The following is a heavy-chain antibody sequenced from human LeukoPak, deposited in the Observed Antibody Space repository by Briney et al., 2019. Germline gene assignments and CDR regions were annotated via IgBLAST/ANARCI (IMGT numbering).Heavy chain of an antibody. CDR1: GGSIGGYD. D-gene: IGHD3-10*01. CDR3: ARDGVNYYGSGKWFDP. V-gene: IGHV4-59*01. J-gene: IGHJ5*02. Sequence: SETLSLTCTVSGGSIGGYDWSWIRQAPGKGLEWIGYVHQSGSTNYNPSLRSRVTVSRDTSKNQFSLKLTSVTAADTAVYFCARDGVNYYGSGKWFDPWGQGTLVTVSS. CDR2: VHQSGST.